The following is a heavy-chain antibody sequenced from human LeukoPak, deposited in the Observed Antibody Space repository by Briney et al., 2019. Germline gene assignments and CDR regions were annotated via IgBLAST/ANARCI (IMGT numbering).Heavy chain of an antibody. CDR1: GFTVSGNY. J-gene: IGHJ5*02. D-gene: IGHD5-24*01. CDR2: IYCGGNT. V-gene: IGHV3-53*01. CDR3: ARGSSGWLQLGT. Sequence: GGSLRLSCAASGFTVSGNYMSWVRQAPGKGLEWVSVIYCGGNTYYADSVKGRFTISRDNSKNTLYLQMNSLRAEDTAVYYCARGSSGWLQLGTWGQGTLVTVSS.